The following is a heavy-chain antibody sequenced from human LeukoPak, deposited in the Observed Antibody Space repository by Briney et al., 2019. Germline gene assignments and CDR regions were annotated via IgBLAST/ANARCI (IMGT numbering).Heavy chain of an antibody. CDR1: GFTFSSYS. Sequence: GSLRLSCAASGFTFSSYSMNWVRQAPGKGLEWVSSISSSSSYIYYADSVKGRFTISRDNAKNSLYLQMNSLRAEDTAVYYCARRWSYYDSSGYFDYWGQGTLVTVSS. J-gene: IGHJ4*02. D-gene: IGHD3-22*01. CDR2: ISSSSSYI. V-gene: IGHV3-21*01. CDR3: ARRWSYYDSSGYFDY.